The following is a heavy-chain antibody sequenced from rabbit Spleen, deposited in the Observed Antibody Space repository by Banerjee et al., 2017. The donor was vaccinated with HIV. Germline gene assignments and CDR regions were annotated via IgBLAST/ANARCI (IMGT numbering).Heavy chain of an antibody. J-gene: IGHJ4*01. CDR1: GFDFSSYG. CDR2: IDPLFGST. D-gene: IGHD4-2*01. V-gene: IGHV1S47*01. CDR3: VRDQAGDAGYGPYYFNL. Sequence: QEQLVESGGGLVQPGGSLKLSCKASGFDFSSYGVSWVRQAPGKGLEWIGYIDPLFGSTSSANGGKGLFTIPRHNAQNTLYLQLSSLTAADTATYFCVRDQAGDAGYGPYYFNLWGPGTLVTVS.